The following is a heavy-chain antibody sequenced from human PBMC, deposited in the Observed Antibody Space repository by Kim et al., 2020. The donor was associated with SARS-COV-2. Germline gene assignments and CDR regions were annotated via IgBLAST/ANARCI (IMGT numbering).Heavy chain of an antibody. CDR2: IYYSGST. Sequence: SETLSLTCTVSGGSINSVGYYWSWIRQHPGKDLEWIGYIYYSGSTYYNPSLKSRVTISVDTSKNQFSLKLISVTAADTAVYYCARDHSWQLVHPWGAFDIWGQGTMVTVSS. V-gene: IGHV4-31*03. J-gene: IGHJ3*02. CDR3: ARDHSWQLVHPWGAFDI. CDR1: GGSINSVGYY. D-gene: IGHD6-13*01.